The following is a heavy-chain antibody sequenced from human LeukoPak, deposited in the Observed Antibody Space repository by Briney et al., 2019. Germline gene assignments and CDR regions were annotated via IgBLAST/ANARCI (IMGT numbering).Heavy chain of an antibody. J-gene: IGHJ5*02. CDR2: IYYSGST. Sequence: SETLSLTCTVSGGSISSYYWSWIRQPPGKGLEWIGYIYYSGSTNYNPSLKSRATMSVDTSKNQFSLKLSSVTAADTAVYYCATEIVDGGFDPWGQGTLVTVSS. CDR3: ATEIVDGGFDP. CDR1: GGSISSYY. D-gene: IGHD2-15*01. V-gene: IGHV4-59*01.